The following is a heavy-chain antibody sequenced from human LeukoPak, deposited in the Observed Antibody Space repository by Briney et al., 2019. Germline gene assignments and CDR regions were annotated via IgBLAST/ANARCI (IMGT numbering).Heavy chain of an antibody. CDR2: IYYSGST. V-gene: IGHV4-59*08. CDR3: ARHETTFNWFDP. Sequence: SETLSLTSTVSGGSISSYYWSWIRQPPGKGLERVGYIYYSGSTTYNPSLKSPVTISVDTSKNQFSLKLSSVTAADTAVYYCARHETTFNWFDPWGQGTLVTVSS. J-gene: IGHJ5*02. D-gene: IGHD3-16*01. CDR1: GGSISSYY.